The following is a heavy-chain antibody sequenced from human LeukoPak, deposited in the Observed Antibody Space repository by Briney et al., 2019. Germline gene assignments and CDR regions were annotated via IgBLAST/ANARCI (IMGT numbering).Heavy chain of an antibody. Sequence: GESLKISCKASGYSFTSYWIGWVRQMPGKGLEWMGIIDPSDSETQYTPSFRGQVTISVDKSLTTAYVQWNSLKASDTAMYYCARQTAKGRSGDYWGQGTLVTVSS. CDR1: GYSFTSYW. CDR2: IDPSDSET. CDR3: ARQTAKGRSGDY. J-gene: IGHJ4*02. V-gene: IGHV5-51*01. D-gene: IGHD7-27*01.